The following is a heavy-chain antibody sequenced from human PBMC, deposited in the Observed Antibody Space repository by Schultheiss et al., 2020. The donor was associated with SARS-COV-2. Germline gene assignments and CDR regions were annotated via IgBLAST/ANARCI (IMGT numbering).Heavy chain of an antibody. CDR1: GGSFSGYY. CDR3: TRDRDWGYCSSTSCYAVFDY. Sequence: LSLTCAVYGGSFSGYYWSWIRQPPGKGLEWVAVISYDGSNKYYADSVKGRFIISRDNSRNTLYLQMNSLRAEDTAVYYCTRDRDWGYCSSTSCYAVFDYWGQGTLVTVSS. V-gene: IGHV3-30*03. CDR2: ISYDGSNK. J-gene: IGHJ4*02. D-gene: IGHD2-2*01.